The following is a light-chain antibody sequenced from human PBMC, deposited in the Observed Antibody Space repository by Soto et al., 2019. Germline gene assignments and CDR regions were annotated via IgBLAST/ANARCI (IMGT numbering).Light chain of an antibody. V-gene: IGKV3-11*01. CDR2: DTS. CDR1: QSVINY. CDR3: QQRANWPLT. J-gene: IGKJ4*01. Sequence: EIVLTQSPATLSLSPGERATLSCRASQSVINYLAWYQQKPGQAPRLLIYDTSNRATGIPARFSGSGSGTDFTLIISSLEPEDFAVYYCQQRANWPLTFGGGTMVEIK.